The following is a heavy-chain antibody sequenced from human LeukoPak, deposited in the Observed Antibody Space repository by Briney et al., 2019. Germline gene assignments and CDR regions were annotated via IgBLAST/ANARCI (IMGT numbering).Heavy chain of an antibody. D-gene: IGHD6-13*01. CDR2: IYSGGST. CDR3: ARTYSSSWFVDFDY. V-gene: IGHV3-53*01. Sequence: GGSLRLSCAASGFTVSTNYMTWVRQAPGKGLEWISLIYSGGSTYYAGSVKGRFTISRDNSKNSLFLQMNSLRAEDTAVYYCARTYSSSWFVDFDYWGQGTLVTVSS. J-gene: IGHJ4*02. CDR1: GFTVSTNY.